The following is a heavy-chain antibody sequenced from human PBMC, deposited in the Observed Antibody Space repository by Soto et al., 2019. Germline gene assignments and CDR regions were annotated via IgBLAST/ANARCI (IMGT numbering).Heavy chain of an antibody. CDR3: AKLLNGVTALDY. J-gene: IGHJ4*02. Sequence: GGSLRLSSTASGITLSRDWMTWVRQAPGKGLEWVASIKPDGSGEYYLDSLKGRFTISRDNTKNSLYLQANSLRAEDTAMYFCAKLLNGVTALDYWGQGTMVTVSS. CDR1: GITLSRDW. D-gene: IGHD2-21*02. CDR2: IKPDGSGE. V-gene: IGHV3-7*01.